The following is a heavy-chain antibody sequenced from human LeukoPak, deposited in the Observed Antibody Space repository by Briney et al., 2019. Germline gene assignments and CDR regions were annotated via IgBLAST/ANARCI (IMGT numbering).Heavy chain of an antibody. CDR1: GYKFPTYW. D-gene: IGHD6-19*01. Sequence: GESLKISCKGSGYKFPTYWIGWVRQMPGKGLEWMGIIYPDDSDTRYSPSFQGQVTISADKSISTAYLQWSSLKASDTAMCYCARPTGFIAVAPFDYWGQGTLVTVSS. CDR2: IYPDDSDT. J-gene: IGHJ4*02. V-gene: IGHV5-51*01. CDR3: ARPTGFIAVAPFDY.